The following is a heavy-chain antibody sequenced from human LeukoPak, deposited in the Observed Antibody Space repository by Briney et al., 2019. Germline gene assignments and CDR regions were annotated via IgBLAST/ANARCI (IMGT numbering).Heavy chain of an antibody. V-gene: IGHV4-34*01. Sequence: SETLSLTCAVYGGSFSGYYWSWIRQPPGRGLEWIGEINHSGSTYYNPSLKSRVTISVDRSKNQFSLKLSSVTAADTAVYYCARTVACSGGSCAVLAFDIWGQGTMVTVSS. CDR2: INHSGST. D-gene: IGHD2-15*01. CDR1: GGSFSGYY. J-gene: IGHJ3*02. CDR3: ARTVACSGGSCAVLAFDI.